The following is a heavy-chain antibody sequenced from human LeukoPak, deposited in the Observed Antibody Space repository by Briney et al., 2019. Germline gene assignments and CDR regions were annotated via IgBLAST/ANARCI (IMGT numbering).Heavy chain of an antibody. CDR2: IYTSGGT. CDR1: GGSFSNYY. J-gene: IGHJ4*02. V-gene: IGHV4-4*07. CDR3: ARGDSGSLDY. Sequence: SETLSLTCTVSGGSFSNYYWSLIRQPADKGLEWIGLIYTSGGTKYNPSLKSRVTMSVDTSKNQFSLHLSSVTAADTAVYYCARGDSGSLDYWGQGTLVTVSS. D-gene: IGHD2-21*01.